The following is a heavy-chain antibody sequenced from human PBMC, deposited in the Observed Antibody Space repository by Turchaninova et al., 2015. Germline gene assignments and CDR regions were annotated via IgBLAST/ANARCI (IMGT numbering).Heavy chain of an antibody. CDR1: GGTFSSYA. D-gene: IGHD2-15*01. V-gene: IGHV1-69*01. J-gene: IGHJ3*02. Sequence: QVQLVQSGAEVKKPGSSVKVSCKASGGTFSSYAISWVRQAPGQGLEWMGGVIPIFGTGNYEKKCQGRVTITADESTSTAYMELSSRRSEYTAVYYCARVLYCSGGSCFGSFDIWGQGTMVTVSS. CDR2: VIPIFGTG. CDR3: ARVLYCSGGSCFGSFDI.